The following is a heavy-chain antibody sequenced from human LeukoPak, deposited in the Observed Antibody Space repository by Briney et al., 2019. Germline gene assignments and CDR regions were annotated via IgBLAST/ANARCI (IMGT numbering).Heavy chain of an antibody. CDR3: ARDRIAADWFDP. V-gene: IGHV3-74*01. D-gene: IGHD6-13*01. J-gene: IGHJ5*02. Sequence: PGGSLRLSCAASGFTFSSYWMHWVRQAPGKGLVWVSRINSDGSSTSYADSVKGRFTISRDNAKNTLYLQMNSLRAEDAAVYYCARDRIAADWFDPWGQGTLVTVSS. CDR1: GFTFSSYW. CDR2: INSDGSST.